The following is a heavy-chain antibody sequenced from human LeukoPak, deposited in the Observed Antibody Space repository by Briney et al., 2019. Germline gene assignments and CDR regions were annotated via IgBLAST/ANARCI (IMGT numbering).Heavy chain of an antibody. CDR2: IYYSGST. Sequence: SETLSLTCTVSGGSISSYYWSWIRQPPGKGLEWIGYIYYSGSTNYNPSLKSRVTISVDTSKNQFSLKLSSVTAADTAVYYCARDRGVWGVSFFDYWGHGTLVTVSS. CDR3: ARDRGVWGVSFFDY. CDR1: GGSISSYY. D-gene: IGHD3-10*01. J-gene: IGHJ4*01. V-gene: IGHV4-59*01.